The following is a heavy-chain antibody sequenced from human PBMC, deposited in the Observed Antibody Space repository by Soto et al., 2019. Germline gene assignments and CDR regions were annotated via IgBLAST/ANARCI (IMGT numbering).Heavy chain of an antibody. D-gene: IGHD5-12*01. J-gene: IGHJ5*02. V-gene: IGHV4-31*03. Sequence: SETLSLTCTVSGGSISSGGYYWSWIRQHPGKGLEWIGYIYYSGSTYYNPSLKSRVTISVDTSKNQFSLKLSSVTAADTAVYYCASNTGGYSGYEYPYNWFDPWGQGTLVTVSS. CDR1: GGSISSGGYY. CDR2: IYYSGST. CDR3: ASNTGGYSGYEYPYNWFDP.